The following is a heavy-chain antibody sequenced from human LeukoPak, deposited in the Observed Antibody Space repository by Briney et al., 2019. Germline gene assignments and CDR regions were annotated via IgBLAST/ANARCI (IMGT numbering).Heavy chain of an antibody. CDR1: GFTFDDYG. J-gene: IGHJ6*02. CDR3: ARAMTDNYYYGMDV. V-gene: IGHV3-20*04. CDR2: INWNGGST. Sequence: PRGSLRLSCAASGFTFDDYGMTWVRQAPGKGLEWVSGINWNGGSTGYADSVKGRFTISRDNAKNSLYLQMNSLRAEDTAFYYCARAMTDNYYYGMDVWGQGTTVTVSS. D-gene: IGHD2-21*02.